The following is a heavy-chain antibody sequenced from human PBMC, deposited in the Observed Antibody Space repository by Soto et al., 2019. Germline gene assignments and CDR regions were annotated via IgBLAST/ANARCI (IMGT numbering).Heavy chain of an antibody. CDR1: GGSISSFNW. Sequence: SETLSLTCAVSGGSISSFNWWSWIRQSPGKGLEWIGDIYHSGTTNYNPSLKSRVTISVDKSKNHFYLTLTSVTAADTAVYYCARGGAMGVDYWGQGTLVTVSS. J-gene: IGHJ4*02. CDR3: ARGGAMGVDY. V-gene: IGHV4-4*02. CDR2: IYHSGTT. D-gene: IGHD1-26*01.